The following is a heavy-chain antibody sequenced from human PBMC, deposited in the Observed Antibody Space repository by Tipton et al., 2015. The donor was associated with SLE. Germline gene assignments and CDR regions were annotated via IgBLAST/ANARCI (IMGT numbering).Heavy chain of an antibody. V-gene: IGHV4-59*11. CDR3: ARDSSKLSHAFDI. Sequence: TLSLTCTVSGGSFSSHYWSWIRQPPGKGLEWIGYIYYSGSTNYNPSLKSRVTISVDTSKNQFSLKLSSVTAADTAVYYCARDSSKLSHAFDIWGQGTMVTVSS. J-gene: IGHJ3*02. CDR2: IYYSGST. D-gene: IGHD3-16*02. CDR1: GGSFSSHY.